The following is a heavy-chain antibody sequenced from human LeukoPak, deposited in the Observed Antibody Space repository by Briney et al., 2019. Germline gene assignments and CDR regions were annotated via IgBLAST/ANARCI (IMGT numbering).Heavy chain of an antibody. Sequence: GALRLSCAASGFTFSSYSMNWVRQAPGKGLEWVSSISSSSSYIYYADSVKGRFTISRDNAKNSLYLQMNSLRAEDTAVYYCARDNVNPLYGIAVAGGAFDIWGQGTMVTVSS. CDR1: GFTFSSYS. CDR3: ARDNVNPLYGIAVAGGAFDI. D-gene: IGHD6-19*01. CDR2: ISSSSSYI. J-gene: IGHJ3*02. V-gene: IGHV3-21*01.